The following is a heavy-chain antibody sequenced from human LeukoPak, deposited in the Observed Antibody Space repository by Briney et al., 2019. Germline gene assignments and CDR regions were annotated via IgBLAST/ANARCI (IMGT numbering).Heavy chain of an antibody. J-gene: IGHJ6*04. D-gene: IGHD1-1*01. CDR1: GGTFSSHA. Sequence: SVKVSCKASGGTFSSHAISWVRQAPGQGLEWMGGIIPIFGTANYAQKFQGRVTITADESTSTAYMELSSLRSEDTAVYYCARGLRLERSYYYYGMDVWGKGTTVTVSS. CDR3: ARGLRLERSYYYYGMDV. CDR2: IIPIFGTA. V-gene: IGHV1-69*13.